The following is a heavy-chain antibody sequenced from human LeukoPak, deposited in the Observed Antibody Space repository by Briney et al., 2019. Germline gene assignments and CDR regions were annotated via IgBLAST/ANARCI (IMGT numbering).Heavy chain of an antibody. D-gene: IGHD5-24*01. CDR2: IYSSGST. V-gene: IGHV4-4*07. CDR3: ARARQHVNTIVY. J-gene: IGHJ4*02. CDR1: GGSISSDY. Sequence: SETLSLTCTVSGGSISSDYWNWIRQPAGKGLEWIGRIYSSGSTNYSPSLGGRVTMSVDTSKNQFSLKLSSVTAADTAVYYCARARQHVNTIVYWSRRPLGTVSS.